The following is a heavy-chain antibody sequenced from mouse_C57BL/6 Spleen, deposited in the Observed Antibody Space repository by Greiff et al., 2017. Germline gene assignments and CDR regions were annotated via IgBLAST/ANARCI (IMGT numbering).Heavy chain of an antibody. J-gene: IGHJ1*03. V-gene: IGHV1-81*01. D-gene: IGHD1-1*01. CDR3: ARWGITTVVAPWYFDV. CDR2: IYPRSGNT. CDR1: GYTFTSYG. Sequence: QVQLQQSGAELARPGASVKLSCKASGYTFTSYGISWVKQRPGQGLEWIGEIYPRSGNTYYNEKFKGKATLTADKSSSTAYMELRSLTSEDSAVYFCARWGITTVVAPWYFDVWGTGTTVTVSS.